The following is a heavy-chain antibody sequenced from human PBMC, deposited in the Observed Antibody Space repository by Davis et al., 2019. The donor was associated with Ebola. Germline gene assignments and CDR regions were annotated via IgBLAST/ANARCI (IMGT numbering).Heavy chain of an antibody. CDR3: ARSTRYSNQNYYYYGMDV. CDR2: IYHSGST. J-gene: IGHJ6*02. CDR1: GGSISSSNW. V-gene: IGHV4-4*02. Sequence: MPSETLSLTCAVSGGSISSSNWWSWVRPPPGKGLEWIGEIYHSGSTNYNPSLKSRVTISVDKSKNQFSLKLSSVTAADTAVYYCARSTRYSNQNYYYYGMDVWGQGTTVTVSS. D-gene: IGHD4-11*01.